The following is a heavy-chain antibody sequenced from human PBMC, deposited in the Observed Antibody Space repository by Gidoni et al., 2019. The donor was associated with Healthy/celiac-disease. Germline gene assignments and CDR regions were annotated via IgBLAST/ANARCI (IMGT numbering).Heavy chain of an antibody. Sequence: EVQLVESGGGLVKPGGSLRLSCAASGFTFSNAWMSWVRQAPGKGLEWVGRIKSKTDGGTTDYAAPVKGRFTISRDDSKNTLYLQMNSLKTEDTAVYYCTTNYYGSGSSLDYWGQGTLVTVSS. CDR2: IKSKTDGGTT. CDR1: GFTFSNAW. J-gene: IGHJ4*02. V-gene: IGHV3-15*01. CDR3: TTNYYGSGSSLDY. D-gene: IGHD3-10*01.